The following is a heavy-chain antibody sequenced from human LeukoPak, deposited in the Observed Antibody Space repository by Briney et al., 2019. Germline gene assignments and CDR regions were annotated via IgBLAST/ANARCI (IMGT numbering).Heavy chain of an antibody. CDR2: IYHSGST. J-gene: IGHJ6*03. CDR1: GYSVSSGYY. CDR3: ARRAGWQQLVTDYYYMDV. V-gene: IGHV4-38-2*02. D-gene: IGHD6-13*01. Sequence: PSETLSLTCTVSGYSVSSGYYWGWIRQSPGKGLEWIGSIYHSGSTYYSPSLRSRITISVDTSKNQFSLKLSSVTAADTAVYYCARRAGWQQLVTDYYYMDVWGKGTTVTVSS.